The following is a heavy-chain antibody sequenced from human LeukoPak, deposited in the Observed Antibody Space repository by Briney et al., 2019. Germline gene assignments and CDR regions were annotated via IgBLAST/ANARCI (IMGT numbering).Heavy chain of an antibody. J-gene: IGHJ5*02. Sequence: SETLSLTCPVSGASISSSYWSWIRQPPGKGLEWIGYIDHSGSSDYNPSLKSRVTMSVDTSKNQFSLKVSSVTAADTAVYYCARGRNWFDPRGQGTPVTVSS. CDR1: GASISSSY. V-gene: IGHV4-59*01. CDR3: ARGRNWFDP. CDR2: IDHSGSS.